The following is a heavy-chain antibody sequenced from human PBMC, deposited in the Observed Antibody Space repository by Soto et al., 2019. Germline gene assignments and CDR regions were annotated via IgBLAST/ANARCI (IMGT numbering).Heavy chain of an antibody. CDR2: IHDSGST. J-gene: IGHJ4*02. D-gene: IGHD3-10*01. CDR3: ARPTSWFGDIL. Sequence: QVRLQESGPGLLKPSETLSLTCSVSGASITTYYWSWFRQPPGKGLEWIGYIHDSGSTKYNPPLESRVTISVDTSKTHFSLRLTSVTAADTAVYYCARPTSWFGDILWGQGTLVTVSS. CDR1: GASITTYY. V-gene: IGHV4-59*08.